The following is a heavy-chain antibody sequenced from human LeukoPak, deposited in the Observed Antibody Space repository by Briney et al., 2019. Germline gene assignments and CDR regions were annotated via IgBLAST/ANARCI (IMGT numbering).Heavy chain of an antibody. CDR1: GFTFSSSW. V-gene: IGHV3-7*01. CDR3: ARDMDNYGDYFFNPDY. J-gene: IGHJ4*02. Sequence: GGSLRLSCAASGFTFSSSWMSGVRQAPGRRLGRVANIKQVGSEKYYVDSVKGRFTISRDNAKNTLYLQMNSLRAEDTAVYYCARDMDNYGDYFFNPDYWGQGTLVTVSS. CDR2: IKQVGSEK. D-gene: IGHD4-17*01.